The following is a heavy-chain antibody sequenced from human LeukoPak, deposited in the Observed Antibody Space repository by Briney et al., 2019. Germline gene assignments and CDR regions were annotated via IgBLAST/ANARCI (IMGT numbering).Heavy chain of an antibody. CDR3: ARALRYYSDSSGYAFDY. V-gene: IGHV1-69*13. D-gene: IGHD3-22*01. Sequence: SVKVSCKASGYPFTSYYINWVRQAPGQGLEWMGGIIPIFRTANYAQKFQGRVTITADESTSTAYMELSSLRSEDTAVYYCARALRYYSDSSGYAFDYWGQGTLVTVSS. CDR1: GYPFTSYY. J-gene: IGHJ4*02. CDR2: IIPIFRTA.